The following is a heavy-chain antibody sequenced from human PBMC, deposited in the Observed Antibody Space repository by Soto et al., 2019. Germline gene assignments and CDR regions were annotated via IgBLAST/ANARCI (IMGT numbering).Heavy chain of an antibody. CDR3: VRDGVRITTFFGYFDY. Sequence: QVQLVESGGGVVQPGTSLRLSCAASGFTFSGFGMHWVRQAPGKGLEWVAVVRFDGSNKYYGDSVKGRFTISRDNSRNTLYLQMNSLRADDTAVYFCVRDGVRITTFFGYFDYWGQGTLVTVSS. D-gene: IGHD3-10*02. J-gene: IGHJ4*02. CDR2: VRFDGSNK. CDR1: GFTFSGFG. V-gene: IGHV3-33*01.